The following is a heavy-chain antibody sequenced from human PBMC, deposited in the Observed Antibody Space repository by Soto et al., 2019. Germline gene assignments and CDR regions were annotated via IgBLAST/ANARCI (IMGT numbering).Heavy chain of an antibody. Sequence: QVQLVQSGAEVKKPGSSVKVSCKASGGTFSSYAISWVRQAPGQGLEWMGGIIPIFGTANYAQKFQGRVTITADESTSTAYMELSSLRSEDTAVYYSARQIYSYGYLGSWFDPWGQGTLVTVSS. J-gene: IGHJ5*02. D-gene: IGHD5-18*01. CDR2: IIPIFGTA. V-gene: IGHV1-69*01. CDR3: ARQIYSYGYLGSWFDP. CDR1: GGTFSSYA.